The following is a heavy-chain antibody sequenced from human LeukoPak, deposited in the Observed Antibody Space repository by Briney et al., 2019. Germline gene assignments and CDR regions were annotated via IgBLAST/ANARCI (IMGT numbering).Heavy chain of an antibody. CDR1: GFIVNNNY. CDR2: IYRGGRT. CDR3: RICGSDCSLIDH. J-gene: IGHJ4*02. V-gene: IGHV3-53*01. Sequence: GGSLGLSCAASGFIVNNNYVSWVRQAPGKGLEYVSVIYRGGRTYYADSVKGRFTISRDNSRNTLYLQMNSLRAEDTAVYYCRICGSDCSLIDHWGQGTLVTVSS. D-gene: IGHD2-21*02.